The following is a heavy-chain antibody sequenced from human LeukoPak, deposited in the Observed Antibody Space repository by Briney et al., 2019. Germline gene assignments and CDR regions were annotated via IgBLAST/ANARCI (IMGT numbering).Heavy chain of an antibody. CDR3: GELGIAMIGGV. CDR1: GFTVSSNY. J-gene: IGHJ6*04. CDR2: IYSGGST. V-gene: IGHV3-66*01. D-gene: IGHD3-10*02. Sequence: GGSLTLSCAASGFTVSSNYMSWVRQAPGKGLEWISDIYSGGSTYYADSEKGRFTITRDNSKNILYVQMNSLSAEETAVYYSGELGIAMIGGVWGKGTTVTISS.